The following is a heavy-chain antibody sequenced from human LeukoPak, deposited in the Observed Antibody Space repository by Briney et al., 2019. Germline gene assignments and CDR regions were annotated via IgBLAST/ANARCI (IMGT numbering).Heavy chain of an antibody. D-gene: IGHD2-21*01. CDR3: ARGRSILWWGIGVYFDY. CDR2: INHSGST. Sequence: SETLSLTCAVSGYSISSGYYWGWIRQPPGKGLEWIGEINHSGSTNYNPSLKSRVTISVDTSKNQFSLKLSSVTAADTAVYYCARGRSILWWGIGVYFDYWGQGTLVTVSS. J-gene: IGHJ4*02. CDR1: GYSISSGYY. V-gene: IGHV4-38-2*01.